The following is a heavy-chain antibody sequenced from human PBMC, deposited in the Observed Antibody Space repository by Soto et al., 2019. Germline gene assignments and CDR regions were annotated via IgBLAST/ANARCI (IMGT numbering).Heavy chain of an antibody. J-gene: IGHJ4*02. Sequence: QVQLVQSGAEVKKPGASVKVSCKASGYTFTSYNMHWVRQAPGQGLEWMGTINPSGGSTSHAQKYPGKGTMTRDTSTSTGYMELSSPRSEDSAVYYCAGDCPGSGSYQFDYWGQGTLVTVSS. CDR1: GYTFTSYN. D-gene: IGHD3-10*01. V-gene: IGHV1-46*01. CDR2: INPSGGST. CDR3: AGDCPGSGSYQFDY.